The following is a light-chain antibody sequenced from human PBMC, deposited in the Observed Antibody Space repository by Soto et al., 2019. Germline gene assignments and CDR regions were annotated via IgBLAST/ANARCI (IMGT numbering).Light chain of an antibody. Sequence: DIQMTQSPSTLSASVGDRVTITCRASQSISSWLAWYQQKPGKAPKLLIYDASILESGVPSRFSRSRSGTEFTLTISSLQPDDFQTYYGQQCNSYSPWTFGQGTKVQIK. CDR3: QQCNSYSPWT. CDR1: QSISSW. V-gene: IGKV1-5*01. J-gene: IGKJ1*01. CDR2: DAS.